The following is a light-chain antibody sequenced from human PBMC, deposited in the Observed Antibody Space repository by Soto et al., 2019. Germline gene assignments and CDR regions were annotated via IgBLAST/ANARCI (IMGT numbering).Light chain of an antibody. V-gene: IGKV1-17*01. CDR3: LQHYSYLWT. Sequence: DIQMTQSPSSLSASVGDRVTITCRASQDIGKDLGWFQQKPGNAPRRLISAASSLQSGVPSRFSGSGSGTEFTLTISSLQPEDFATYYCLQHYSYLWTFGQGTKVEIK. J-gene: IGKJ1*01. CDR1: QDIGKD. CDR2: AAS.